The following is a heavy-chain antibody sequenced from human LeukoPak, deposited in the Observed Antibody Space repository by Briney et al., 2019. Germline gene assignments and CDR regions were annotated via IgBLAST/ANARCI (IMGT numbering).Heavy chain of an antibody. Sequence: GGSLRLSCAASGFTFSSYWMHWVRQAPGKGLEYVSAISSNGGSTYYANSVKGRFTISRDNSKNTLYLQMGSLRAEDMAVYYCARDKGGDFWSGYYADYYMDVWGKGTTVTVSS. CDR2: ISSNGGST. CDR1: GFTFSSYW. CDR3: ARDKGGDFWSGYYADYYMDV. J-gene: IGHJ6*03. V-gene: IGHV3-64*01. D-gene: IGHD3-3*01.